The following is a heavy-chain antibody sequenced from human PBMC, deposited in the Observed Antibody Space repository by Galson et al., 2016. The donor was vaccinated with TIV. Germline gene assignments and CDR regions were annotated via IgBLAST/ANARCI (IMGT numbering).Heavy chain of an antibody. J-gene: IGHJ3*02. Sequence: SLRLSCAASGFTFSSHWMTWVRQAPGKGLEWVANIKQDASEKYYRDSVKGRFTISRDNAENLIFLRMNSLRAEDTAVYFCARENFGGKPYDAFDIWGQGTVVTVSS. V-gene: IGHV3-7*01. CDR1: GFTFSSHW. CDR2: IKQDASEK. D-gene: IGHD4-23*01. CDR3: ARENFGGKPYDAFDI.